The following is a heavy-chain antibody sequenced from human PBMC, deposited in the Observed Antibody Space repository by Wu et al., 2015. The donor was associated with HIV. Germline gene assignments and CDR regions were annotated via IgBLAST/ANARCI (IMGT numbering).Heavy chain of an antibody. CDR3: ATERERLMITVTTFWVRVYYFDS. V-gene: IGHV1-69*13. CDR2: IIPSFGIE. Sequence: QVQLVQSGAEVKKPGSSVKVSCKASGGTFSSYAVNWVRQDPGQGLEWIGRIIPSFGIENSAQKFQDRVTITADESTSTTYMELSSLRSEDTALYYCATERERLMITVTTFWVRVYYFDSWGRGNAWSPSPQ. J-gene: IGHJ4*02. CDR1: GGTFSSYA. D-gene: IGHD4-17*01.